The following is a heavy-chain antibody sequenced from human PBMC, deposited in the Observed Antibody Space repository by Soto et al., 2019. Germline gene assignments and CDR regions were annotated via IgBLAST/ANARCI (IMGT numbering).Heavy chain of an antibody. J-gene: IGHJ5*02. CDR2: ISSSSSTI. V-gene: IGHV3-48*01. CDR3: ARVGTVVVPAAINWLDP. Sequence: EVQLVESGGGLVQPGGSLRLSCTASGFTFSSYSMNWVRQAPGKGLEWVSYISSSSSTIYYADSVKGRITISRDNAKNSLYLQMNSLRAEDTAVYYCARVGTVVVPAAINWLDPWGQGILVTVSS. CDR1: GFTFSSYS. D-gene: IGHD2-2*01.